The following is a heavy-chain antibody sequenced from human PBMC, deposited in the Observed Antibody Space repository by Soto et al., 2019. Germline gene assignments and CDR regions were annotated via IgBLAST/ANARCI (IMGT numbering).Heavy chain of an antibody. CDR1: GGSISSSNW. Sequence: PSETLSLTCAVSGGSISSSNWWSWVRQPPGKGLEWIGEIYHSGSTNYNPSLKSRVTISVDKSKNQFSLKLSSVTAEDTAVYYCARPLRCVGGDHCYTPFDYWGQGTLVTVSS. CDR3: ARPLRCVGGDHCYTPFDY. V-gene: IGHV4-4*02. D-gene: IGHD2-21*02. CDR2: IYHSGST. J-gene: IGHJ4*02.